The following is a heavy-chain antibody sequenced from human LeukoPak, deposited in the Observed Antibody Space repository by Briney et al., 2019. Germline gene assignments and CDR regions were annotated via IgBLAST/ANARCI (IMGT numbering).Heavy chain of an antibody. D-gene: IGHD3-3*01. V-gene: IGHV3-7*03. CDR1: GFTFSSYR. CDR2: IKQDGSEK. Sequence: PGGSLRLSCAASGFTFSSYRMSWVRQAPGKGLEWVANIKQDGSEKYYVDSVKGRFTISRDNAKNSLYLQMNSLRAEDTAVYYCARGRVTIFGVVIPLFDYWGQGTLVTVSS. CDR3: ARGRVTIFGVVIPLFDY. J-gene: IGHJ4*02.